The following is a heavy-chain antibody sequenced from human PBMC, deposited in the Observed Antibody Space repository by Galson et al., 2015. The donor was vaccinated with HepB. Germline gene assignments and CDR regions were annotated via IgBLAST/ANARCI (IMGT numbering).Heavy chain of an antibody. CDR3: ATGIIVVATDFDY. Sequence: SVKVSCKVSGYTLTELSMHWVRQAPGEGLEWMGGFDPEDGETIYAQKFQGRVTMTEDTSTDTAYMELSSLRSEDTAVYYCATGIIVVATDFDYWGQGTRLTVSS. D-gene: IGHD1-26*01. V-gene: IGHV1-24*01. CDR2: FDPEDGET. J-gene: IGHJ4*02. CDR1: GYTLTELS.